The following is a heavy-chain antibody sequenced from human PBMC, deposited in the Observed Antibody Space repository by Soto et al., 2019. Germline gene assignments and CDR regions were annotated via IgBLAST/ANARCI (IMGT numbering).Heavy chain of an antibody. J-gene: IGHJ6*02. V-gene: IGHV6-1*01. CDR1: GDSVSRNSAA. CDR3: ARDEGTGLLSLRPDYGMDV. D-gene: IGHD1-1*01. CDR2: TYYRSKWYN. Sequence: SQTLSLTCAISGDSVSRNSAAWNWIRQSPSRGLEWLGRTYYRSKWYNDYAVSVKSRITINPDTSKNQFSLQLNSVTPEDTAVYYCARDEGTGLLSLRPDYGMDVWGQGTTVTVSS.